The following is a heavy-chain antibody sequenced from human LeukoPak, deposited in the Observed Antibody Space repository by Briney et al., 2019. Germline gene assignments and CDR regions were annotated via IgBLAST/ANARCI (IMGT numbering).Heavy chain of an antibody. J-gene: IGHJ5*02. V-gene: IGHV4-39*07. CDR2: IYYSGST. CDR1: GGSISSSSNY. Sequence: SETLSLTCTVSGGSISSSSNYWGWIRQPPGRGLECIGSIYYSGSTNYNPSLKSRVTISVDTSKNQFSLKLSSVTAADTAVYYCARSNYYGSGTNWFDPWGQGTLVTVSS. CDR3: ARSNYYGSGTNWFDP. D-gene: IGHD3-10*01.